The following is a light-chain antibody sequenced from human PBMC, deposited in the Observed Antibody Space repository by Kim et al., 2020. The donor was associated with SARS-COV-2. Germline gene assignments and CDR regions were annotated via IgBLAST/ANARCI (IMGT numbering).Light chain of an antibody. J-gene: IGKJ3*01. Sequence: DIQMTQSPSSLSASVGDRVTITCRTSQNINSHLNWYHQKPGRAPKLLIYAASTLQGGVPSRFSGSGSETDFTLTISSLQPEDFATYFCQQTYISPFNFGPGTEVNIK. CDR1: QNINSH. CDR3: QQTYISPFN. CDR2: AAS. V-gene: IGKV1-39*01.